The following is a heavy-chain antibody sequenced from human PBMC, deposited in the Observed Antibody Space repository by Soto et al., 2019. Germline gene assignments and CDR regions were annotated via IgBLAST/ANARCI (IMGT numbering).Heavy chain of an antibody. CDR1: GFTFSSYS. V-gene: IGHV3-48*01. CDR2: ISSSSSTI. Sequence: PGGSLRLSCAASGFTFSSYSMNWVRQAPGKGLEWVSYISSSSSTIYYADSVKGRFTISRDNAKNSLYLQMNNLRVEDTALYFCAKGTEYGVVLMSTFDYWGQRSLVTVSS. D-gene: IGHD3-3*01. J-gene: IGHJ4*02. CDR3: AKGTEYGVVLMSTFDY.